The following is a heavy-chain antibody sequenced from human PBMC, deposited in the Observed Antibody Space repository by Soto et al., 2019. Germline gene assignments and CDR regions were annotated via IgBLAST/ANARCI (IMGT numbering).Heavy chain of an antibody. D-gene: IGHD3-10*01. CDR2: IYYSGST. J-gene: IGHJ6*02. CDR3: ARHITMVRGIIIGAYYYYGMDV. CDR1: GGSISSSSYY. V-gene: IGHV4-39*01. Sequence: SETLSLTCTVSGGSISSSSYYWGWIRQPPGKGLEWIGSIYYSGSTYYNPSLKSRVTISVDTSKNQFSLKLSSVTAADTAVYYCARHITMVRGIIIGAYYYYGMDVWGQGTTVTVSS.